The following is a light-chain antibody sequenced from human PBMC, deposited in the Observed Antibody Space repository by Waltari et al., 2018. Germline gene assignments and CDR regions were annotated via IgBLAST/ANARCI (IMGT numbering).Light chain of an antibody. CDR3: MQGTHEPT. Sequence: DVVMTQSPLSLPVTLGQSASISCRSSLSLVSGDGHTYLLWFHQRPGQSPRRLIYEIFVRDVGGPDRFSASGSGTELALKISRVEAEDVGVYYCMQGTHEPTFGQGTKLEIK. V-gene: IGKV2-30*01. CDR1: LSLVSGDGHTY. J-gene: IGKJ2*01. CDR2: EIF.